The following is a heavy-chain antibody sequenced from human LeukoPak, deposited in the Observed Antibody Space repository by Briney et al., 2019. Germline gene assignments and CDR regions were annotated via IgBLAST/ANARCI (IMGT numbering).Heavy chain of an antibody. V-gene: IGHV1-2*02. J-gene: IGHJ4*02. D-gene: IGHD3-10*01. Sequence: ASVKVSCKASGYTFTSYDINWVRQATGQGLEWMGWINPNSGGTNYAQKFQGRVTMTRDTSISTAYMGLSRLRSDDTAVYYCARIRPMVRGVINSLFLDYWGQGTLVTVSS. CDR2: INPNSGGT. CDR3: ARIRPMVRGVINSLFLDY. CDR1: GYTFTSYD.